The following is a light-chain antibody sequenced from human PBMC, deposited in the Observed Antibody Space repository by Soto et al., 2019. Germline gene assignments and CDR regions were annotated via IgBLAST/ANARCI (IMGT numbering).Light chain of an antibody. J-gene: IGLJ1*01. CDR1: TNDIGGYNY. Sequence: QSVLTQPASVSGSPGQSITISCSGTTNDIGGYNYVSWYQHHPGKVPKVIIYEVRNRPSGVSNRFSGSKSGNTASLTISGLQTGDEADYYCGAWDSSLNVYVFGTGTKVTVL. V-gene: IGLV2-14*01. CDR3: GAWDSSLNVYV. CDR2: EVR.